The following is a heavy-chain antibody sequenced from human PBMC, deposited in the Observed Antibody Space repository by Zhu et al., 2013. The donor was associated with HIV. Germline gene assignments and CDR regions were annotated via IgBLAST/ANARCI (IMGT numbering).Heavy chain of an antibody. CDR1: GYSLTEIT. CDR3: TTPAYQEQLLSYPFDS. J-gene: IGHJ4*02. D-gene: IGHD2-21*01. Sequence: QVQLIQSGAEVKKPGASVKISCKVSGYSLTEITMHWVRQSPGKGLQWLGGYDPQYGQTIYAQSFQGRVTMTEDTSTDTAYLDVSSLTSEDTAIYYCTTPAYQEQLLSYPFDSWGREPWSSSPQ. CDR2: YDPQYGQT. V-gene: IGHV1-24*01.